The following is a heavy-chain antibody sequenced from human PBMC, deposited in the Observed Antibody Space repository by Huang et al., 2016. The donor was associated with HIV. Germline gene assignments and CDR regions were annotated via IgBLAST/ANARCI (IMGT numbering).Heavy chain of an antibody. J-gene: IGHJ3*02. CDR2: IYYSGST. Sequence: QVQLQESGPGLVKPSQTLSLTCTVSGGSISSGGYYWSGIRQPPGKGLEGIGYIYYSGSTYYNPSLKSRVTISVDTSKNQFSLKLSSVTAADTAVYYCARLGWSGTMRDAFDIWGQGTMVTVSS. CDR1: GGSISSGGYY. D-gene: IGHD1-1*01. V-gene: IGHV4-30-4*08. CDR3: ARLGWSGTMRDAFDI.